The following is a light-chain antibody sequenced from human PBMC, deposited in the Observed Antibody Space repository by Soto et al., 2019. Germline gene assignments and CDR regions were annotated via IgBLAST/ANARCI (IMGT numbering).Light chain of an antibody. V-gene: IGKV3D-15*01. CDR3: QQYHKWPPST. CDR1: QSVSNN. J-gene: IGKJ1*01. CDR2: DDS. Sequence: EIVLTQSPGTLSLSPVERATLSCRASQSVSNNYLAWYQQKPGQAPRLLIYDDSTRAAGIPARFSGSGSGTEFTLTISSLQSEDVAIYYCQQYHKWPPSTFGQGTKVDIK.